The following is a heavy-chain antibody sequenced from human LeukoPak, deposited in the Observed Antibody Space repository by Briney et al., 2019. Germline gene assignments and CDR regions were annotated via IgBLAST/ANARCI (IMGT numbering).Heavy chain of an antibody. D-gene: IGHD2-21*01. CDR3: AKDLYSYLGAFDI. J-gene: IGHJ3*02. Sequence: GGSLRLSCAASGFTFSSYAMSWVRQAPGKGLEWVSAISGSGGSTYYADSVKGRFTISRDNSKSTLYLQMNSLRAEDTAVYYCAKDLYSYLGAFDIWGQGTMVTVSS. CDR2: ISGSGGST. CDR1: GFTFSSYA. V-gene: IGHV3-23*01.